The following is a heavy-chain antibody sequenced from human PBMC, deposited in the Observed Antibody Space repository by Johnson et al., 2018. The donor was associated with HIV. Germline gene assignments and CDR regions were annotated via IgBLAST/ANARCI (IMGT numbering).Heavy chain of an antibody. CDR1: GFTFSSYA. D-gene: IGHD3-10*01. Sequence: VQLVESGGGVVQPGRSLRLSCAASGFTFSSYAMHWVRQAPGKGLEYVSAISSNGGSTYYANSVKGRFTISRDNSKNTLYLQMGSLRAEDMAVFYCARGMLLGITRWVDAFDIWGQGTMVTVSS. J-gene: IGHJ3*02. CDR2: ISSNGGST. CDR3: ARGMLLGITRWVDAFDI. V-gene: IGHV3-64*01.